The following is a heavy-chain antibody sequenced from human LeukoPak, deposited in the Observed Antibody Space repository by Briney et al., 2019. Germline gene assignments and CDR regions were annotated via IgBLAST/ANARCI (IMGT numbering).Heavy chain of an antibody. Sequence: GGSLRLSCAAPGSTFSYYAMHWVRQAPGKGLEWVAVISDDGSEKYFADSVKGRFTISRDNSKNTLYLQMNSLRVEDTAVYYCARDPVIHYDILTAYYFDYWGQGTLVTVSS. J-gene: IGHJ4*02. D-gene: IGHD3-9*01. CDR2: ISDDGSEK. CDR1: GSTFSYYA. V-gene: IGHV3-30*03. CDR3: ARDPVIHYDILTAYYFDY.